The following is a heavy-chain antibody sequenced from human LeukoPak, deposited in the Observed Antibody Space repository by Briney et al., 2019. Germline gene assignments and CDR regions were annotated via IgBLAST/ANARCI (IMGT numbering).Heavy chain of an antibody. CDR2: INPNSGGT. CDR1: GYTFTGYY. CDR3: ARDLYYYDSSGYLPFDY. J-gene: IGHJ4*02. D-gene: IGHD3-22*01. Sequence: ASVKVSCKASGYTFTGYYMHWVRQAPGQGLEWMGWINPNSGGTNYAQKFQGRVTMTRDTSISTAYMELNRLRSDDTAVYYCARDLYYYDSSGYLPFDYWGQGTLVTVSS. V-gene: IGHV1-2*02.